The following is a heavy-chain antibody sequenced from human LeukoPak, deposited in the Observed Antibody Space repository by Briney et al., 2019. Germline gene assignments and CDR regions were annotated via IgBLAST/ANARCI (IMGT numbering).Heavy chain of an antibody. D-gene: IGHD3-16*01. J-gene: IGHJ6*03. V-gene: IGHV4-59*11. Sequence: SETLSLTCTVSGGSISSHYCSWIRQPPGKGLEWIGYIYYSGSTNYNPSLKSRVTISVDTSKNQFSLKLSSVTAADTAVYYCARGGCLRPYYYYMDVWGKGTTVTVSS. CDR1: GGSISSHY. CDR3: ARGGCLRPYYYYMDV. CDR2: IYYSGST.